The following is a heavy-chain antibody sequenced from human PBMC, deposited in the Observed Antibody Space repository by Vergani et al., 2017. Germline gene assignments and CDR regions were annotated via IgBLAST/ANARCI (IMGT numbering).Heavy chain of an antibody. CDR3: ARGVEMATILPHWFD. J-gene: IGHJ4*02. CDR2: INPNSGGT. Sequence: QVQLVQSGAEVKKPGASVKVSCKASGYTFTGYYMHWVRQAPGQGLEWMGWINPNSGGTNYEQKFQGRVTMTRDTSISTAYMELSRLRSDDTAVYYCARGVEMATILPHWFDWGQGTLVTVSS. CDR1: GYTFTGYY. D-gene: IGHD5-24*01. V-gene: IGHV1-2*02.